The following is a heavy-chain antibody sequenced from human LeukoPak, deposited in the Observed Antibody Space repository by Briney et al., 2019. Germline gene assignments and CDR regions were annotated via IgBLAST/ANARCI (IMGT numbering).Heavy chain of an antibody. Sequence: PSETLSLTCGVYDGSFSSYYWSWIRQPPGKGLEWIGEINHSGSTNYNPSLKSRLTISVDTSKNQFSLKLSSVTAADTAVYYCARGGRPREIPPLIRKKNAFDIWGQGTMVTVSS. CDR3: ARGGRPREIPPLIRKKNAFDI. D-gene: IGHD2-8*01. CDR1: DGSFSSYY. V-gene: IGHV4-34*01. J-gene: IGHJ3*02. CDR2: INHSGST.